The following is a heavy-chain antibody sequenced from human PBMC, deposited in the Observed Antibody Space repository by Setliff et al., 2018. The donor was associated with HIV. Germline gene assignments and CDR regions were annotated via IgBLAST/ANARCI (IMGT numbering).Heavy chain of an antibody. J-gene: IGHJ6*02. CDR1: GFTFSSYW. Sequence: GGSLRLSCAASGFTFSSYWMSWVRQAPGKGLEWVSGISWNSGSIGYADSVKGRFTISRDNAKNTLYMQMNSLRAEDTAVYFCARPTNIDTLYYGSQSFYMYYYGMVVWGQGTTVTVFS. V-gene: IGHV3-74*01. CDR3: ARPTNIDTLYYGSQSFYMYYYGMVV. D-gene: IGHD3-10*01. CDR2: ISWNSGSI.